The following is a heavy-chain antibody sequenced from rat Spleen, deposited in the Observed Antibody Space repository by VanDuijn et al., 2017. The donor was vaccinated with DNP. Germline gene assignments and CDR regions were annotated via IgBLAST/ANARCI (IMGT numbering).Heavy chain of an antibody. D-gene: IGHD5-1*01. V-gene: IGHV3-1*01. J-gene: IGHJ1*01. Sequence: EVQLQESGPGLVKPSQSLSLTCSVTAYSITTNYWGWIRKLPGNKMEWIGYINYSGSTGYNPSLKSRISITRDTSKNQFFLQLKSVTTEDTATYYCARGSGTYYWYFDFWGPGTMVTVSS. CDR1: AYSITTNY. CDR3: ARGSGTYYWYFDF. CDR2: INYSGST.